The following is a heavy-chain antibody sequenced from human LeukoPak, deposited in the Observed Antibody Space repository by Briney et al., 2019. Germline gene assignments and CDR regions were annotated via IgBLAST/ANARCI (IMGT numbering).Heavy chain of an antibody. J-gene: IGHJ1*01. Sequence: HPGGSLRLSCAASGFTFSSYGMSWVRQAPGKGLEWVSAISGSGGSTYYADSVKGRFTNSRDNSKNTLYLQMNSLRAEDTAVYYCATRIRMLAYCGGDCGAQHWGQGTLVTVSS. CDR1: GFTFSSYG. CDR3: ATRIRMLAYCGGDCGAQH. V-gene: IGHV3-23*01. D-gene: IGHD2-21*02. CDR2: ISGSGGST.